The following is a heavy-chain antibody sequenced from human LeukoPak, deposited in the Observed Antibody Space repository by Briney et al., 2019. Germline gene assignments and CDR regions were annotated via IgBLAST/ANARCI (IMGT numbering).Heavy chain of an antibody. CDR2: INPNSGGT. D-gene: IGHD6-19*01. J-gene: IGHJ4*02. CDR3: ARDRAVAGSYFDY. V-gene: IGHV1-2*02. Sequence: ASVKVSCKASGYTFTGYYMHWVRQAPGQGLEWMGWINPNSGGTNYAQKLQGRVTMTTDTSTSTAYMELRSLRSDDTAVYYCARDRAVAGSYFDYWGQGTLVTVSS. CDR1: GYTFTGYY.